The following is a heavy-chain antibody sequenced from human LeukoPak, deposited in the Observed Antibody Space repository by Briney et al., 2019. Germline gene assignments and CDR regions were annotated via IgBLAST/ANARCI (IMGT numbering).Heavy chain of an antibody. J-gene: IGHJ4*02. Sequence: GGSLGLSCAASGFTFSSYAMSWVRQAPGKGLEWVSAISGSGGSTYYADSVKGRFTISRDNSKNTLYLQMNSLRAEDTAVYYCAKDPFAYSSGWYYFDYWGQGTLVTVSS. CDR2: ISGSGGST. CDR1: GFTFSSYA. V-gene: IGHV3-23*01. D-gene: IGHD6-19*01. CDR3: AKDPFAYSSGWYYFDY.